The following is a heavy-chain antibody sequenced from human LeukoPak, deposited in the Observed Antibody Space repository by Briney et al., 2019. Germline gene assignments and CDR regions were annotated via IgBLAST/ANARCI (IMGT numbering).Heavy chain of an antibody. CDR2: ITSGGRST. D-gene: IGHD2-21*01. Sequence: PGGSLRLSCTASGFSFSDHYMTWMRHAPGKGLEWISYITSGGRSTDYADSVKGRFIISRDNAMNSMFLQMSSLRVDDTAVYYCTRDPDYGDPDWGQGTLVTVSS. CDR1: GFSFSDHY. V-gene: IGHV3-11*01. CDR3: TRDPDYGDPD. J-gene: IGHJ4*02.